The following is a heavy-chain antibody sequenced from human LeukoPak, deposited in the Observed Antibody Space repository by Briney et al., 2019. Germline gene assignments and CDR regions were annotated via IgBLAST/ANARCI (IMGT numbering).Heavy chain of an antibody. Sequence: SETLSLTCTVSGGSITSSNYYWGWIRQTPGKGLEWSGNIYYSGSTYYNPSLKSRITISLDTSKSQFSLKLSSVTAADTALYYCARRGQVVVAGTSHWYFDLWGRGTLVTVSP. J-gene: IGHJ2*01. CDR3: ARRGQVVVAGTSHWYFDL. CDR2: IYYSGST. V-gene: IGHV4-39*01. D-gene: IGHD6-19*01. CDR1: GGSITSSNYY.